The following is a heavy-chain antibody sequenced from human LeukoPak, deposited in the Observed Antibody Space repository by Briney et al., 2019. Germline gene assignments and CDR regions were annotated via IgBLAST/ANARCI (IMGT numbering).Heavy chain of an antibody. Sequence: SQTLSLTCTVSGGSISSGGYYWSWIRQHPGKGLEWIGYIYYSGSTYYNPSLKSRVTISVDTSKNQFSLKLSSVTAADTAVYYCARESLSHGAFDIWGQGTMVTVSS. V-gene: IGHV4-31*03. CDR1: GGSISSGGYY. CDR3: ARESLSHGAFDI. J-gene: IGHJ3*02. CDR2: IYYSGST.